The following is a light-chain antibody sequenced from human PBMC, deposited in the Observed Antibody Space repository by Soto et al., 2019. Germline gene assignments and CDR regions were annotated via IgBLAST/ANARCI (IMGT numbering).Light chain of an antibody. V-gene: IGKV1-5*03. CDR3: QQDNSYSWT. CDR1: RSISSW. CDR2: KAS. Sequence: QMTLSPSTPSANIGDRDNITCPASRSISSWLAWYQQNPGKAPKLLIYKASSLESGAPSKISGSDSGPEFTLTISRLQPDDFGTCYCQQDNSYSWTFGEGTK. J-gene: IGKJ1*01.